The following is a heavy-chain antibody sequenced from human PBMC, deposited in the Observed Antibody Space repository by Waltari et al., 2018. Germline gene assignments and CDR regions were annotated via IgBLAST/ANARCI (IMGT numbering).Heavy chain of an antibody. D-gene: IGHD2-8*01. CDR3: ARVPFYCTNGVCYYYFDY. Sequence: QVQLQESGPGLVKPSQTLSLTCTVSGGSISSGSYYWSWIRQPAGKGLEWIGRIYTSGSTNYNPSRKSRVTISVDTSKNQFSRKLSSVTAADTAVYYCARVPFYCTNGVCYYYFDYWGQGTLVTVSS. J-gene: IGHJ4*02. CDR2: IYTSGST. CDR1: GGSISSGSYY. V-gene: IGHV4-61*02.